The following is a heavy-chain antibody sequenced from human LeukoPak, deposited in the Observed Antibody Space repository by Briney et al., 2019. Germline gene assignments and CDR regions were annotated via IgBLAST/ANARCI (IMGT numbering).Heavy chain of an antibody. J-gene: IGHJ5*02. D-gene: IGHD6-13*01. CDR1: GGTFSSYA. Sequence: SVKVSCKASGGTFSSYAISWVRQAPGQGLEWMGGIIPIFGTANYAQKFQGRVTITTDESTSTAYMELSSLRSEDTAVYYCARAKQKQQLEANWFDPWGQGTLVTVSS. CDR2: IIPIFGTA. CDR3: ARAKQKQQLEANWFDP. V-gene: IGHV1-69*05.